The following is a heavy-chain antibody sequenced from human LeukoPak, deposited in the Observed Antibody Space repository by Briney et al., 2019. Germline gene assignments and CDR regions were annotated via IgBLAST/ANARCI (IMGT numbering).Heavy chain of an antibody. J-gene: IGHJ4*02. V-gene: IGHV1-2*02. Sequence: ASVKLSCKASGHTFIDYYMHRLRQAPGQGLEWMGWINPNGGGTNYAQKFQGRVTMTRDTSISTAYMELNRLRSDGTAVYYCARDLTYYGSSGYSTDFWGQGTLVTVSS. CDR2: INPNGGGT. D-gene: IGHD3-22*01. CDR3: ARDLTYYGSSGYSTDF. CDR1: GHTFIDYY.